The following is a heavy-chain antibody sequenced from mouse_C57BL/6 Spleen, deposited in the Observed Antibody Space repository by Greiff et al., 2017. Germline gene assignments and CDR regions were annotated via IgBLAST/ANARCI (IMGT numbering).Heavy chain of an antibody. CDR2: IDPSDSDT. J-gene: IGHJ4*01. CDR1: GYTFTSYW. Sequence: QVQLKQPGAELVRPGSSVKLSCKASGYTFTSYWMHWVKQRPIQGLEWIGNIDPSDSDTHYNQKFKDKATLTVDKSSSTAYMQLSSLTSEDSAVYYCARGTTVVANYAFDYWGQGISVTASS. CDR3: ARGTTVVANYAFDY. V-gene: IGHV1-52*01. D-gene: IGHD1-1*01.